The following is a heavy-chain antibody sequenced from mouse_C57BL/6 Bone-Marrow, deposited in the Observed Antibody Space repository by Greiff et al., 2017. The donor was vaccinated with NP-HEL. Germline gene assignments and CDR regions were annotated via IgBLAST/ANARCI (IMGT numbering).Heavy chain of an antibody. D-gene: IGHD1-1*01. CDR2: INPYNGGT. Sequence: VQLQQSGPVLVKPGASVKMSCKASGYTFTDYYMNWVKQSHGKSLEWIGVINPYNGGTSYNQKFKGKATLTVDKSSSTAYMELNSLTSEDSAVYYCAFTTVAPYFDYWGQGTTLTVSS. CDR3: AFTTVAPYFDY. J-gene: IGHJ2*01. V-gene: IGHV1-19*01. CDR1: GYTFTDYY.